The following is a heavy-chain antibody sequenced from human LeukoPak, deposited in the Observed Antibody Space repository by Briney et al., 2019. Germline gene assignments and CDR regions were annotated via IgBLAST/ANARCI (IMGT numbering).Heavy chain of an antibody. CDR2: IRGIDGST. D-gene: IGHD1-26*01. V-gene: IGHV3-23*01. Sequence: HSGGSLRLSCAASGFTFRIYAMNWVRQAPGKGLEWVSSIRGIDGSTYYADSVKGRFTISRDNSKNTVYLQMNSLRAEDTAVYYCAKGNSGSYYLFDYWGQGTLVTVSS. CDR1: GFTFRIYA. CDR3: AKGNSGSYYLFDY. J-gene: IGHJ4*02.